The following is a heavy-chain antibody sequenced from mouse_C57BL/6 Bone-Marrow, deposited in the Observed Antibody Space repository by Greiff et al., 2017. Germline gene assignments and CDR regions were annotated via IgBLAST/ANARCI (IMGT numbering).Heavy chain of an antibody. J-gene: IGHJ1*03. Sequence: VKLVESGPELVKPGASVKLSCKASGYTFTSYDINWVKQRPGQGLEWIGWIYPRDGSTKYNEKFKGKATLTVDTSSSTAYMELLSLTSEDSAVYFCARLEFDGSSGDWYFDVWGTGTTVTVSS. D-gene: IGHD1-1*01. CDR2: IYPRDGST. CDR1: GYTFTSYD. V-gene: IGHV1-85*01. CDR3: ARLEFDGSSGDWYFDV.